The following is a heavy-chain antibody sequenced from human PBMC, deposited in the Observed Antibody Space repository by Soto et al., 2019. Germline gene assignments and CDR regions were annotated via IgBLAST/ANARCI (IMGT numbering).Heavy chain of an antibody. D-gene: IGHD3-10*01. Sequence: QVQLQESGPGLVKPSQTLSLTCTVSGGSISSGSYYWSWIRQLPGKGLEWIGYIYYSGSTYYHPSLKSRVARSVDTGNTQSRLKLNSVTAADTAVYYCATRTDYYYSSGSLGGRDVWGQGTTVTVSS. CDR1: GGSISSGSYY. J-gene: IGHJ6*02. CDR3: ATRTDYYYSSGSLGGRDV. CDR2: IYYSGST. V-gene: IGHV4-31*03.